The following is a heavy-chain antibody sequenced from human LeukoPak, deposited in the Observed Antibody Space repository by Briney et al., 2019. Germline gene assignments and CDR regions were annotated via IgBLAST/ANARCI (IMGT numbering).Heavy chain of an antibody. V-gene: IGHV1-8*01. CDR3: ARGVGYQTYYYYGMDV. CDR1: GYTFTSYD. Sequence: ASVKVSCKASGYTFTSYDINWVRQATGQGLEWMGCMNPNSGNTGYAQKFQGRVTMTRNTSISTAYMELSSLRSEDTAVYYCARGVGYQTYYYYGMDVWGQGTTVTVSS. D-gene: IGHD2-2*01. J-gene: IGHJ6*02. CDR2: MNPNSGNT.